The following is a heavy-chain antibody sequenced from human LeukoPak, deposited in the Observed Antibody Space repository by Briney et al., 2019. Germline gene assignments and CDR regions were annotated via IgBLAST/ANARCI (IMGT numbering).Heavy chain of an antibody. V-gene: IGHV1-69*13. CDR2: IIPIFGTA. J-gene: IGHJ4*02. D-gene: IGHD3-22*01. Sequence: SVKVSCKASGGTFSSYAISWVRQAPGQGLEWMGGIIPIFGTANYAQKFQGRVTITADESTSTAYMELSSLRSEDTAVYYYARMYYYDSSGYYGVEDPFDYWGQGTLVTVSS. CDR3: ARMYYYDSSGYYGVEDPFDY. CDR1: GGTFSSYA.